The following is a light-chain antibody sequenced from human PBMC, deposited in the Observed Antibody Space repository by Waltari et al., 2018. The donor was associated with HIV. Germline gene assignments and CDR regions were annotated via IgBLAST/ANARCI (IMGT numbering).Light chain of an antibody. Sequence: QSVLTQPPSVSGAPGQRVTISCSGSSSNIGTGYDVQWYQQLPGTAPKLLMYANSYRPSGVPDRFSDSKSGASASLAITGVQAEDEADYYCQSYDSSLSSVVFGGGTKLTVL. CDR1: SSNIGTGYD. J-gene: IGLJ2*01. CDR2: ANS. V-gene: IGLV1-40*01. CDR3: QSYDSSLSSVV.